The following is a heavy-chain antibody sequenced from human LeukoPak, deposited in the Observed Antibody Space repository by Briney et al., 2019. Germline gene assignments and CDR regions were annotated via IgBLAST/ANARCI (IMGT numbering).Heavy chain of an antibody. CDR3: ARDVGGSLDY. CDR2: IKGDESAR. CDR1: GFTFSTYW. Sequence: GGSLRLSCAASGFTFSTYWMAWVRQAPGKGLEWVANIKGDESARHQADSVRGRFTISRDNAQNSVYLQMSSLRGEDTAVYYCARDVGGSLDYWGQGTLVTVSS. D-gene: IGHD1-26*01. J-gene: IGHJ4*02. V-gene: IGHV3-7*01.